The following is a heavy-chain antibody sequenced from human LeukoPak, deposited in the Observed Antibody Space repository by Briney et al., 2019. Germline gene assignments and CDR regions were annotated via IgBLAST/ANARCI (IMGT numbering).Heavy chain of an antibody. CDR1: GFTLNSYA. D-gene: IGHD1-1*01. J-gene: IGHJ5*02. Sequence: GGSLRLSCAASGFTLNSYAMTWVRQGAGRGLEWVSTISGTSGTTNYADSVEGRFSISRDDSKNTLYLQMTSLRVEDTAVYFCAKVQPDNNDEYNWFDPWGQGTQVTVSS. CDR2: ISGTSGTT. V-gene: IGHV3-23*01. CDR3: AKVQPDNNDEYNWFDP.